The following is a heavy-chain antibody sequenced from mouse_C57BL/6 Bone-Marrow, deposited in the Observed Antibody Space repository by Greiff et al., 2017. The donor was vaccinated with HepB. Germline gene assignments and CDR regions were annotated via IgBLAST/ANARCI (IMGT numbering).Heavy chain of an antibody. CDR3: ARYSYGGFAY. Sequence: QVQLQQPGAELVMPGASVKLSCKASGYTFTSYWMHWVKQRPGQGLEWIGEIDPSDSDTNYNQKFKGKSTLTVDKSSSTAYMQLSSLTSEDSAVYYCARYSYGGFAYWGQGTLVTVSA. V-gene: IGHV1-69*01. D-gene: IGHD2-12*01. J-gene: IGHJ3*01. CDR1: GYTFTSYW. CDR2: IDPSDSDT.